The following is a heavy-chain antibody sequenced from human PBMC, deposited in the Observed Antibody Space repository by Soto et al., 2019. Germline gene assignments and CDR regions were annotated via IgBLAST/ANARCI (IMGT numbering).Heavy chain of an antibody. CDR3: ARDVGDYVNYYYGMDV. CDR1: GFTFSDYY. V-gene: IGHV3-11*06. D-gene: IGHD4-17*01. CDR2: ISSSSSYT. J-gene: IGHJ6*02. Sequence: GGSPRLSCAASGFTFSDYYMSWIRQAPGKGLEWVSYISSSSSYTNYADSVKGRFTISRDNAKNSLYLQMNSLRAEDTAVYYCARDVGDYVNYYYGMDVWGQGTTVTVSS.